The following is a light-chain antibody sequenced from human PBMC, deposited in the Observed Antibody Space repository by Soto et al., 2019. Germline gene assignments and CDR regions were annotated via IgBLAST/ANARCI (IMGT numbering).Light chain of an antibody. J-gene: IGLJ3*02. CDR3: NSFTSRTNLV. V-gene: IGLV2-14*01. CDR2: EVS. CDR1: SSDIGAYNF. Sequence: QSVLSQPASVSGSPGHSITISCTGTSSDIGAYNFVSWYQQHPGKVPKVIIYEVSNRPSGVPDRFSGSKSGNTASLTISGLQADDEADYYCNSFTSRTNLVFGGGTKVTVL.